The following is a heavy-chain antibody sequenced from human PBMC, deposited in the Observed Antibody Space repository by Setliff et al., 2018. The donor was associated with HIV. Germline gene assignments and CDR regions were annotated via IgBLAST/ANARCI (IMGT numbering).Heavy chain of an antibody. D-gene: IGHD3-22*01. CDR1: RGTFNSYI. Sequence: SVKVSCKTSRGTFNSYIVTWVRQAPGQGLEWMGGINPISGATNYAQFFRGRVSITADASTSTAYMELSSLRSEDTAVYYCARDNYYDSSGAIGYWGQGTLVTVSS. J-gene: IGHJ4*02. V-gene: IGHV1-69*13. CDR3: ARDNYYDSSGAIGY. CDR2: INPISGAT.